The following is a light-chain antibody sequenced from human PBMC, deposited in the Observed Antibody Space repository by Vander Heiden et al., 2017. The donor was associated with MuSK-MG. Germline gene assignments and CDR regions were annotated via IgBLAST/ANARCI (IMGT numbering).Light chain of an antibody. CDR2: EAS. V-gene: IGKV3-20*01. J-gene: IGKJ2*01. CDR1: QSVGRNF. Sequence: EIVLTQSPGTLSLSPGESATLSCRASQSVGRNFLAWYQQKPGQAPRLLIYEASSRATGIPDTFSGSGSGTDFTLTISRLEPEDFAVYYCHQDCNSRYTFGQGTKMEIK. CDR3: HQDCNSRYT.